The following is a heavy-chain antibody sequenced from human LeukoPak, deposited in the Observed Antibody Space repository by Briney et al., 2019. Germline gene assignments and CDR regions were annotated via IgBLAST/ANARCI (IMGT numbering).Heavy chain of an antibody. CDR1: GGTFSSYA. CDR3: ARDNIVVVPAAAVDAFDI. J-gene: IGHJ3*02. V-gene: IGHV1-18*01. D-gene: IGHD2-2*01. Sequence: ASVKVSCKASGGTFSSYAISWVRQAPGQGLEWMGWISAYNGNTNYAQKLQGRVTMTTDTSTSTAYMELRSLRSDDTAVYYCARDNIVVVPAAAVDAFDIWGQGTMVTVSS. CDR2: ISAYNGNT.